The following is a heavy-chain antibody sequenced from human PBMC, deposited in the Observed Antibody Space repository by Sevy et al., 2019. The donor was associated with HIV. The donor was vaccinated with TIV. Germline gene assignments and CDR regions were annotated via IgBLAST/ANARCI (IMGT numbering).Heavy chain of an antibody. CDR3: TRDHQLLYCSSNSCYVFGENWFDP. V-gene: IGHV1-2*06. CDR1: GYTFTGYY. Sequence: ASVKVSCKASGYTFTGYYMHWVRQAPGQGLEWMGRINPNSGGTNYAQKFQGRVTMTRDTSISTAYMELSRLRSDDTAVDYGTRDHQLLYCSSNSCYVFGENWFDPWGQGTLVTVSS. J-gene: IGHJ5*02. D-gene: IGHD2-2*01. CDR2: INPNSGGT.